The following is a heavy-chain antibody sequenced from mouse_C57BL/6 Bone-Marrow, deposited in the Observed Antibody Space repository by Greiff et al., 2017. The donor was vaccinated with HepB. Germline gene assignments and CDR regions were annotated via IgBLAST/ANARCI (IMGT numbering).Heavy chain of an antibody. CDR3: ARIYYDYYFDY. V-gene: IGHV1-64*01. Sequence: VQLQQPGAELVKPGASVKLSCKASGYTFTSYWMHWVKQRPGQGLEWIGMIHPNSGSTNYNEKFKSKATLTVDKSSSTAYMQLSSLTSEDSAVYYCARIYYDYYFDYWGQGTTLTVSS. CDR2: IHPNSGST. J-gene: IGHJ2*01. CDR1: GYTFTSYW. D-gene: IGHD2-4*01.